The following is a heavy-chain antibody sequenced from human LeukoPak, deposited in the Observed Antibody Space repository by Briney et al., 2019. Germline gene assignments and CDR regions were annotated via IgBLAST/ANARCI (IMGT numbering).Heavy chain of an antibody. CDR2: ISSSSSYT. D-gene: IGHD4-23*01. CDR1: GFTFTTYW. V-gene: IGHV3-21*05. CDR3: ARDFGGSTRD. J-gene: IGHJ4*02. Sequence: GSLRLSCAASGFTFTTYWMAWVRQAPGKGLEWVSYISSSSSYTNYADSVKGRFTISRDNAKNSLYLQMNSLRAEDTAVYYCARDFGGSTRDWGQGTLVTVSS.